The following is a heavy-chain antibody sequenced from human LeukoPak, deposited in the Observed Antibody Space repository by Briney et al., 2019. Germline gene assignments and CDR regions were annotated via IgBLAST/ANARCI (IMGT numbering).Heavy chain of an antibody. J-gene: IGHJ4*02. CDR2: IYTSGST. Sequence: SETLSLTCTVSGGSISSGSYYWSWIRQPAGKGLEWIGRIYTSGSTNYNPSLKSRVTISADTSKNQFSLKLSSVTAADTAVYYCARECIYYYGSGSYYFWIDYWGQGTLVTVSS. D-gene: IGHD3-10*01. CDR3: ARECIYYYGSGSYYFWIDY. V-gene: IGHV4-61*02. CDR1: GGSISSGSYY.